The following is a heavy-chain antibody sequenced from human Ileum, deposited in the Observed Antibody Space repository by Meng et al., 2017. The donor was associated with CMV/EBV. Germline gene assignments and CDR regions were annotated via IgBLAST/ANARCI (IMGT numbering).Heavy chain of an antibody. J-gene: IGHJ3*02. CDR1: GYTFTGYY. D-gene: IGHD2-2*01. V-gene: IGHV1-2*02. CDR3: AREYCSSTSCLGAFDI. Sequence: ASVKVSRKASGYTFTGYYMHWLRQAPGQGREWMGWINPNSGGTNYAQKFQGRVTMTRDTSISTAYMELSRLRSDDTAVYYCAREYCSSTSCLGAFDIWGQGTMVTVSS. CDR2: INPNSGGT.